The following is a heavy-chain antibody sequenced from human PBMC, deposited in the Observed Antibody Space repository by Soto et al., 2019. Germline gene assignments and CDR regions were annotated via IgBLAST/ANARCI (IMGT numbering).Heavy chain of an antibody. V-gene: IGHV1-46*01. CDR2: INPSGGST. CDR3: AREGPSDAFDI. CDR1: GYTFTSYY. Sequence: ASVKVSCKASGYTFTSYYMHWVRQAPGQGLEWMGIINPSGGSTSYAQKFQGRVTMTRDTSTSTVYMELSSLRSEDTAVYYRAREGPSDAFDIWGQGTMVTVSS. J-gene: IGHJ3*02.